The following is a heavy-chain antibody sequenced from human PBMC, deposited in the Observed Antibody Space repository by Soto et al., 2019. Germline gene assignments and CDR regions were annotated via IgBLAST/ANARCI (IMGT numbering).Heavy chain of an antibody. CDR2: INHSGLT. CDR3: ARQGFGQLHGLVDV. V-gene: IGHV4-59*08. D-gene: IGHD3-10*01. CDR1: GGSITSHY. Sequence: SETLSLTCSVSGGSITSHYCSWFRQPPGKGLEWIGYINHSGLTSYNPSLKSRVTMSVDTSKNHFSLKVNPVTAAGTALYYCARQGFGQLHGLVDVWGPGTTVTVSS. J-gene: IGHJ6*02.